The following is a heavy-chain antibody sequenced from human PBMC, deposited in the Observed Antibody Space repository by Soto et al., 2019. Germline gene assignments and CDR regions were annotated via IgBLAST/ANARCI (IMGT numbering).Heavy chain of an antibody. J-gene: IGHJ4*02. CDR3: SKDSANVVVPAGIGY. D-gene: IGHD2-2*01. CDR2: ISGSGGST. Sequence: GGSLRLSCAASGFTFSSYAMSWVRQAPGKGLEWVSAISGSGGSTYYADTVKGRFTISRDNSKNTLFFQMNSLRGEDPAVYYCSKDSANVVVPAGIGYWGQGTLVTVSS. CDR1: GFTFSSYA. V-gene: IGHV3-23*01.